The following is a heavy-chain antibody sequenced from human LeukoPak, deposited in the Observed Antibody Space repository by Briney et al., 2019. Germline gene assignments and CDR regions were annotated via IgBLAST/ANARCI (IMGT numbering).Heavy chain of an antibody. CDR3: AKSLYGGCDY. CDR1: GFGFSTYA. V-gene: IGHV3-23*01. CDR2: VNGNGGST. Sequence: GGSLRLSCAASGFGFSTYAMSWVRQAPGKGLEWVSGVNGNGGSTSYADSVKGRFTIFRDNSKNTVYLQMNSLRVEDTAVYYCAKSLYGGCDYWGQGTVVTVSS. J-gene: IGHJ4*02. D-gene: IGHD3-16*02.